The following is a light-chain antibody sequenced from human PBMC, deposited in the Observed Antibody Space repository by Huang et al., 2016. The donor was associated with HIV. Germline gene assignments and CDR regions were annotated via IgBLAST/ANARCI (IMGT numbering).Light chain of an antibody. V-gene: IGKV3-20*01. J-gene: IGKJ4*01. CDR2: GAS. Sequence: EFVLTQSPGTLSLSPGERATLSCKASQSVTSSYLAWYQQKPGQAPRLRIYGASSRATGIPDRFSGSGSGTDFTLTISRLEPEDFAVYYCQQYGSSPVTFGGGTKVEIK. CDR1: QSVTSSY. CDR3: QQYGSSPVT.